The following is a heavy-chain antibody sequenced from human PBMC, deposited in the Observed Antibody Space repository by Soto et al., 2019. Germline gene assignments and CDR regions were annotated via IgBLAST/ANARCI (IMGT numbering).Heavy chain of an antibody. CDR1: GYTFTNYA. V-gene: IGHV1-3*01. J-gene: IGHJ3*01. CDR2: VNPSNGLT. CDR3: ARRLPAFDV. Sequence: ASVKVSCKSSGYTFTNYALHWVRQAPGHGLEWTGWVNPSNGLTRYSENFQGRLSLTRDTSANTSYMELSSLRRDDTAVYYCARRLPAFDVWGQGTMVTVSS.